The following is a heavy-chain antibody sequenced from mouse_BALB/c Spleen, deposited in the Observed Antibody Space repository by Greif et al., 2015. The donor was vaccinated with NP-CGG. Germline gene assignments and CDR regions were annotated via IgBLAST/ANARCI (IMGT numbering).Heavy chain of an antibody. J-gene: IGHJ4*01. CDR3: TRNLGAMDY. CDR1: GFTFSNYW. V-gene: IGHV6-6*02. CDR2: IRLKSNNYAT. Sequence: EVKVEESGGGLVQPGGSMKLSCVASGFTFSNYWMNWVRQSPEKGLEWVAEIRLKSNNYATHYAESVKGRFTISRDDSKSSVYLQMNNLRAEDTGIYYCTRNLGAMDYWGQGTSVTVSS.